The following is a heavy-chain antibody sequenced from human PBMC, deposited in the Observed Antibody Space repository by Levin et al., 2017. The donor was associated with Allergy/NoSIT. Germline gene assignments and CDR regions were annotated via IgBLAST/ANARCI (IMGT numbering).Heavy chain of an antibody. D-gene: IGHD4-17*01. Sequence: GESLKISCTASGFSFSAYSMNWVRQAPGKGLEWVSYISSSGFTIYYAESVRGRFAISRDNAKNSLFLQLSSLRAEDTAVYYCARAMVTTSSSSFDPWGQGTLVTVSS. CDR3: ARAMVTTSSSSFDP. CDR2: ISSSGFTI. V-gene: IGHV3-48*04. J-gene: IGHJ5*02. CDR1: GFSFSAYS.